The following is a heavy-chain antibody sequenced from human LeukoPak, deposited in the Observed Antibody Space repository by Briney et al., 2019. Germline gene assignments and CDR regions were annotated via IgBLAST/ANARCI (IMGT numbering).Heavy chain of an antibody. V-gene: IGHV3-23*01. CDR3: ARPGITMVIVGPYYFDY. J-gene: IGHJ4*02. Sequence: PGGSLRLSCAASGFTFSSYAVSWVRQAPGKGLEWVSTISGTGDSTYYADSVKGRFSISRDNSRNTLYLQMNRLTVDDTAVYFCARPGITMVIVGPYYFDYWGRGTLVTVSS. D-gene: IGHD3-10*01. CDR1: GFTFSSYA. CDR2: ISGTGDST.